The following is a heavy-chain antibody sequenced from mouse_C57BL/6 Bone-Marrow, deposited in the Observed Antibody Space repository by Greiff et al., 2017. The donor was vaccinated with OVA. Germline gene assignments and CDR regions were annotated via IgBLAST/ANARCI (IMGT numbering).Heavy chain of an antibody. Sequence: EVKLVQSGAGLVKPGGSLKLSCAASGFTFSSYAMSWVRQTPEKRLEWVAYISSGGDYIYYADTVKGRITISRDNARNTLYLQMSSLKSEDTAMYYCTRLLDAMDCWCRGPSATVTS. CDR1: GFTFSSYA. V-gene: IGHV5-9-1*02. J-gene: IGHJ4*01. CDR2: ISSGGDYI. D-gene: IGHD2-1*01. CDR3: TRLLDAMDC.